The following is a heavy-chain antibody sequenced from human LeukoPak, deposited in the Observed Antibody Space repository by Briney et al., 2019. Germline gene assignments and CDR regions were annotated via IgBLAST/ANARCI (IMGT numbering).Heavy chain of an antibody. V-gene: IGHV3-48*04. CDR1: EFTFVRYA. CDR2: ISSSSFKI. D-gene: IGHD6-13*01. J-gene: IGHJ6*03. Sequence: GGALRLSCAASEFTFVRYAMNWVRQAPGKGLEWVSYISSSSFKIGYADSVEGRFSLSSDNSKNSLYLQMDSLSVEDTAVYYCVRDPSYGSSWYYYMDVWGKGTTVTVSS. CDR3: VRDPSYGSSWYYYMDV.